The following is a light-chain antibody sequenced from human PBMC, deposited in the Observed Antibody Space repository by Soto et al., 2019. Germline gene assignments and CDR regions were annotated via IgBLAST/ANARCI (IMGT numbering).Light chain of an antibody. Sequence: EIVLTQSPGTLSLSPGERATLSCRASQSVSSSYFAWYQQKPGQAPRLLIYGASSRATGIPDRFSGSGSGTDFTLTISRLEPEDFAVYYCQQYGSSLYTFGQGTRLEI. CDR3: QQYGSSLYT. V-gene: IGKV3-20*01. CDR1: QSVSSSY. CDR2: GAS. J-gene: IGKJ5*01.